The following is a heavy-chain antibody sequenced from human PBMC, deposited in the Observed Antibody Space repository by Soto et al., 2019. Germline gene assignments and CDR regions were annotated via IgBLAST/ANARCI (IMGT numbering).Heavy chain of an antibody. CDR3: AKDLMRYSGYDLGYYYGMDV. CDR2: ISYDGSNK. V-gene: IGHV3-30*18. CDR1: GFTFSSYG. J-gene: IGHJ6*02. D-gene: IGHD5-12*01. Sequence: PVGSLRLSCAASGFTFSSYGMHWVRQAPGKGLEWVAVISYDGSNKYYADSVKGRFTISRDNSKNTLYLQMNSLRAEDTAVYYCAKDLMRYSGYDLGYYYGMDVWGQGTTVTVSS.